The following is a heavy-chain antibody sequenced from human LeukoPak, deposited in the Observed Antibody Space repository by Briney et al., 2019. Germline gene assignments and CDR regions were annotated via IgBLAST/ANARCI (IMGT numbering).Heavy chain of an antibody. CDR2: VSVEGTGR. CDR3: ATVTKVDFDY. D-gene: IGHD4-11*01. J-gene: IGHJ4*02. Sequence: PGGSLRLSCAASGFTFSSYTFYWFRQAPGKGLEWVASVSVEGTGRYFPGSMEGRFTISRDDSKNTVSLQMSNVRAEDTAVYFCATVTKVDFDYWGQGTLVTVSS. V-gene: IGHV3-30*04. CDR1: GFTFSSYT.